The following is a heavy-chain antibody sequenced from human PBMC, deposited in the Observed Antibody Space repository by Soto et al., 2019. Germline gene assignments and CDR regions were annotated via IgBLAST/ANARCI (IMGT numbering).Heavy chain of an antibody. CDR3: AQGLWRGYKAWFDP. J-gene: IGHJ5*02. CDR1: GFSLTTSGVG. V-gene: IGHV2-5*06. Sequence: QITLKESGPTRVKPTQTLTLTCTFSGFSLTTSGVGVGWIRQPPGKGLEWLALIYWDDGKRYCPSLKTRLTITKDSSNIQLVLTMTNMDPVNTATYYCAQGLWRGYKAWFDPWGQGTLVTVSS. CDR2: IYWDDGK. D-gene: IGHD3-3*01.